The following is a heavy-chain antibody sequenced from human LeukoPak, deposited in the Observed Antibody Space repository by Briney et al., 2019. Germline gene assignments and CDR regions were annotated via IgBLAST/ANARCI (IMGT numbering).Heavy chain of an antibody. J-gene: IGHJ4*02. CDR3: ARHPYSSGWYFVL. Sequence: PGGSLRLSCAASGFTFSDYYMSWIRQAPGRGLEWVSYISSSGSTIYYADSVKGRFTISRDNAKNSLYLQMNSLRAEDTAVYYCARHPYSSGWYFVLWGQGTLVTVSS. D-gene: IGHD6-19*01. V-gene: IGHV3-11*01. CDR2: ISSSGSTI. CDR1: GFTFSDYY.